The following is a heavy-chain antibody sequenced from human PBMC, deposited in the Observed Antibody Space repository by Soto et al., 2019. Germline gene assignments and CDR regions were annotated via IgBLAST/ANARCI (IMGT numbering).Heavy chain of an antibody. CDR1: GYTFSGFY. D-gene: IGHD6-19*01. J-gene: IGHJ4*02. Sequence: ASVKVSCKASGYTFSGFYMHWVRQAPGQGLEWMGWINPNSGGTKYAEKFQGRVTMTRDTSISTAYVELSRLTSDDTAVYYCASAAVTGTAGLDFWGQGTLVTVSS. CDR2: INPNSGGT. V-gene: IGHV1-2*02. CDR3: ASAAVTGTAGLDF.